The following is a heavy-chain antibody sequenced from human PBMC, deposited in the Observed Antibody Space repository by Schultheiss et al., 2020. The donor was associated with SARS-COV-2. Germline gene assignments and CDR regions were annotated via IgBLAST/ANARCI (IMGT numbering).Heavy chain of an antibody. CDR3: ARDSYGYLGY. Sequence: GGSLRLSCVASGFTISTNSMNWVRLTPGKGLEWVSSITSSNNYIYYADSVKGRFTISRDNSKNTLYLQMNSLRAEDTAVYYCARDSYGYLGYWGQGTLVTVSS. D-gene: IGHD5-18*01. CDR2: ITSSNNYI. V-gene: IGHV3-21*01. J-gene: IGHJ4*02. CDR1: GFTISTNS.